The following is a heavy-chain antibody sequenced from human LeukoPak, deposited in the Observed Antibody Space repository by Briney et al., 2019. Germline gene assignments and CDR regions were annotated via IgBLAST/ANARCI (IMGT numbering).Heavy chain of an antibody. Sequence: SETLSLTCTVSGGSTSSYYWSWIRQPPGKGLEWIGYIYYSGSTNYNPSLKSRVTISVDTSKNQFSLKLGSVTAADTAVYYCARRGAYYDILTGYSYYFDYWGQGTLVTVSS. J-gene: IGHJ4*02. D-gene: IGHD3-9*01. CDR1: GGSTSSYY. CDR3: ARRGAYYDILTGYSYYFDY. CDR2: IYYSGST. V-gene: IGHV4-59*08.